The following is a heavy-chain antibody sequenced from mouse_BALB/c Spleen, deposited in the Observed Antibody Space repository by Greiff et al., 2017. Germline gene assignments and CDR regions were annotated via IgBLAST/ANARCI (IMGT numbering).Heavy chain of an antibody. CDR2: IYPGGGYT. Sequence: VHLVESGAELVRPGTSVKISCNASGYTFTNYWLGWVKQRPGHGLEWIGDIYPGGGYTNYNEKFKGKATLTADTSSSTAYMQLSSLTSEDSAVYFCARTKVMDYWGQGTSVTVSS. J-gene: IGHJ4*01. CDR1: GYTFTNYW. CDR3: ARTKVMDY. V-gene: IGHV1-63*02.